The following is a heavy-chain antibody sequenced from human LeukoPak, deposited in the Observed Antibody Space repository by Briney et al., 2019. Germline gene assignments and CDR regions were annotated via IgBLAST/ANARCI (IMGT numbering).Heavy chain of an antibody. V-gene: IGHV3-33*01. CDR2: IWYDGSNK. CDR3: ASGSGQWLALGY. J-gene: IGHJ4*02. Sequence: GGSLRLSCAASGFTFSSYGMHWVRQAPGKGLEGVAVIWYDGSNKYYADSVKGRFTISRDNSKNTLYLQMNSLRAEDTAVYYCASGSGQWLALGYWGQGTLVTVSS. D-gene: IGHD6-19*01. CDR1: GFTFSSYG.